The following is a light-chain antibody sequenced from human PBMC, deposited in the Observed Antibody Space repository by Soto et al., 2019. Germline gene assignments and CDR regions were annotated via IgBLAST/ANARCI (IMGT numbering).Light chain of an antibody. CDR3: AAWDDSLNGLV. Sequence: QSVLTQPPSASGTPGQKVTISCSGSSSNIGPNAVNWYQQLPGTAPKLLLYNNNQRPSGVSDRCSGSKSGTSASLAIIGLQSADEADYHCAAWDDSLNGLVFGTGTKLTVL. J-gene: IGLJ1*01. CDR1: SSNIGPNA. CDR2: NNN. V-gene: IGLV1-44*01.